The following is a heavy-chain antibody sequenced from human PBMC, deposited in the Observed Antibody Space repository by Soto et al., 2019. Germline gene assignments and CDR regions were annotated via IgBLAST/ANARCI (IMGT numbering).Heavy chain of an antibody. V-gene: IGHV3-23*01. CDR1: GFTFSNYA. Sequence: EVQLLESGGGLVQPGGSLRLSCAGSGFTFSNYAMTWVRQAPGKGLEWVSSITGGGSGTRFADPVKGRFTVTRDNSKNTLFLQMNNLGAHDTAIYYCAMHPNGDYIGDFDSWGRGTMVTVSS. CDR3: AMHPNGDYIGDFDS. CDR2: ITGGGSGT. D-gene: IGHD4-17*01. J-gene: IGHJ3*01.